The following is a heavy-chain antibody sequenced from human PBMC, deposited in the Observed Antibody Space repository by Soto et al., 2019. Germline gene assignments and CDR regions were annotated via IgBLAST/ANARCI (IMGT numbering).Heavy chain of an antibody. CDR3: ARDGPWEQDIVVVVAATPSFDAFDI. D-gene: IGHD2-15*01. Sequence: GGSLRLSCAASGFTFSSYGMHWVRQAPGKGLEWVAVIWYDGSNKYYADSVKGRFTISRDNSKNTLYLQMNSLRAEDTAVYYCARDGPWEQDIVVVVAATPSFDAFDIWGQGTMVNVSS. CDR2: IWYDGSNK. J-gene: IGHJ3*02. V-gene: IGHV3-33*01. CDR1: GFTFSSYG.